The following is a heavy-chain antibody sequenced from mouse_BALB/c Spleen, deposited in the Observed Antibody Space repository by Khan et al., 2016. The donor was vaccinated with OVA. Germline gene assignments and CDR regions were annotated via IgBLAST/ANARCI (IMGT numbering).Heavy chain of an antibody. Sequence: VQLVESGPGLVAPSQSLSITCTVSGFSLTGYGVTWVRQPPGKGLEWLGMIWGDGTTDYKSALKSRLSINKDNSKSQVFLKMNSLQTDDTARYYCASAYYGNYREAMDYWGQGASVTVSS. J-gene: IGHJ4*01. D-gene: IGHD2-10*01. CDR3: ASAYYGNYREAMDY. CDR1: GFSLTGYG. V-gene: IGHV2-6-7*01. CDR2: IWGDGTT.